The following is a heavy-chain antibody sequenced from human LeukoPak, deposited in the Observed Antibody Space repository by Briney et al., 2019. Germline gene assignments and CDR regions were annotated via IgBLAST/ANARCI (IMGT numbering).Heavy chain of an antibody. Sequence: SETLSLTCAVSGYSISSGYYWGWIRQPPGKGLEWIGSIYHSGSTYYNPSLKSRVTISVDTSKNQFSLKLSSVTAADTAVYYCARSHLWGVYWGQGTLVTVSS. V-gene: IGHV4-38-2*01. J-gene: IGHJ4*02. CDR1: GYSISSGYY. D-gene: IGHD2/OR15-2a*01. CDR2: IYHSGST. CDR3: ARSHLWGVY.